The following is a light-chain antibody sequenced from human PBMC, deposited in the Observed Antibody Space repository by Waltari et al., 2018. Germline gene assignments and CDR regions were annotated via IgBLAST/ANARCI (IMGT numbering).Light chain of an antibody. CDR1: QTISSS. J-gene: IGKJ2*01. Sequence: DIQMTQSPSSLSASVGDRVTITCRASQTISSSLNWYQQKPGKAPHLLIYTASSLQSGVPSRFSGSGSGTDFTLTISSLQAEDVAVYYCQQYYTAPYTFGQGAKLEIK. CDR2: TAS. CDR3: QQYYTAPYT. V-gene: IGKV1-39*01.